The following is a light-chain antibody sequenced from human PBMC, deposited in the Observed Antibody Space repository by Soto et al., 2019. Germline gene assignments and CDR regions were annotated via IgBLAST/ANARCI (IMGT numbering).Light chain of an antibody. CDR3: SSYTSSSTSSWV. V-gene: IGLV2-14*01. CDR2: DVS. Sequence: QSALTQPASVSGSPGQSITISCTGTSSDVGGYNYVSWYQQHPGKAPKLMIYDVSNRPSGVSNRFSGSKSGNTASLTISGLQAEDEADYYCSSYTSSSTSSWVFGGGTKVTVL. J-gene: IGLJ3*02. CDR1: SSDVGGYNY.